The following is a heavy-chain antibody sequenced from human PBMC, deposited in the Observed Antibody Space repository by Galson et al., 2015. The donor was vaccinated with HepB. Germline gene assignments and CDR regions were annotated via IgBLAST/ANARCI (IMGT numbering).Heavy chain of an antibody. CDR2: ISYDGSNK. CDR1: GFTFTSYA. J-gene: IGHJ2*01. CDR3: ARDSDCSSTSCYGPNWYFDL. Sequence: SLRLSCAASGFTFTSYAMHWVRQAPGKGLEWVAVISYDGSNKFYADSVKGRFTISRDNSKNTLSLQMNSLRAEDTAVYYCARDSDCSSTSCYGPNWYFDLWGRGTLVTVSS. D-gene: IGHD2-2*01. V-gene: IGHV3-30-3*01.